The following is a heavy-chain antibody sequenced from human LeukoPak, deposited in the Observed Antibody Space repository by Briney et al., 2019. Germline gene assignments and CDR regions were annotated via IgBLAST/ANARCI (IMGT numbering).Heavy chain of an antibody. J-gene: IGHJ4*02. CDR1: GGSFSGYY. CDR3: ARIGYSGYDGY. Sequence: PSETLSLTCAVYGGSFSGYYWSWIRQPPGKGLEWIGEINHSGSTNYNPSLKSRVTISVDTSKNQFSLKLSSVTAADTAVYYCARIGYSGYDGYWGQGTLVTVSS. V-gene: IGHV4-34*01. CDR2: INHSGST. D-gene: IGHD5-12*01.